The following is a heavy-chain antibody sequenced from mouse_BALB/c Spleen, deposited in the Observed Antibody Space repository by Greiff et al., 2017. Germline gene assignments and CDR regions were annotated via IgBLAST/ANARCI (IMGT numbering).Heavy chain of an antibody. CDR2: INPSNGGT. Sequence: QVQLQQSGAELVKPGASVKLSCKASGYTFTSYYMYWVKQRPGQGLEWIGEINPSNGGTNFNEKFKSKATLTVDKSSSTAYMQLSSLTSEDSAVYYCTRSVDAGFAYWGQGTLVTVSA. V-gene: IGHV1S81*02. CDR1: GYTFTSYY. D-gene: IGHD1-1*02. CDR3: TRSVDAGFAY. J-gene: IGHJ3*01.